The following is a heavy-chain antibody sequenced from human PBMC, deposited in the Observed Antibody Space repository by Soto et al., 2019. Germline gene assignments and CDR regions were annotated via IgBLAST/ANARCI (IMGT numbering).Heavy chain of an antibody. D-gene: IGHD6-13*01. CDR3: AIARGPIAAAGTAGNWFDP. V-gene: IGHV4-59*08. CDR2: IYYSGST. Sequence: QVQLQESGPGLVKPSETLSLTCTVSGGSISSYYWSWIRQPPGKGLEWIGYIYYSGSTNYNPSLKSRVTISVDTSKNQFSLKLSSVTAADTAVYYCAIARGPIAAAGTAGNWFDPWGQGTLVTVSS. J-gene: IGHJ5*02. CDR1: GGSISSYY.